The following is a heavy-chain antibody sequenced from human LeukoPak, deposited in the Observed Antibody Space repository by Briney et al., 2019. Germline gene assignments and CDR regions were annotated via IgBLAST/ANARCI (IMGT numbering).Heavy chain of an antibody. CDR3: ARSSSGWDYYYYMDV. J-gene: IGHJ6*03. CDR2: IHYSGST. V-gene: IGHV4-59*01. Sequence: SETLSLTCTVSGGSISSYYWSWIRQPPGKGLEWIGYIHYSGSTNYNPSLKSRVTISVDTSKNQFSLKLSSVTAADTAVYYCARSSSGWDYYYYMDVWGKGTTVTVSS. D-gene: IGHD6-19*01. CDR1: GGSISSYY.